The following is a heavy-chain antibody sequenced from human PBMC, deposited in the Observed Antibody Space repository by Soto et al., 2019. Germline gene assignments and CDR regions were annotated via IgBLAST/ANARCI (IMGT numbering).Heavy chain of an antibody. CDR2: IYYSVST. CDR3: ASQFAPSVNVLVVPAARSGSDV. J-gene: IGHJ4*02. CDR1: GGSLSSGGYY. Sequence: PSETLSLTCTVSGGSLSSGGYYWSWIRQHPGKCLEWIGYIYYSVSTYYNPSLTSRVTISVDTSKNEFSLKLSSVTAADTAVYYCASQFAPSVNVLVVPAARSGSDVWGEGALVSVS. D-gene: IGHD2-2*01. V-gene: IGHV4-31*02.